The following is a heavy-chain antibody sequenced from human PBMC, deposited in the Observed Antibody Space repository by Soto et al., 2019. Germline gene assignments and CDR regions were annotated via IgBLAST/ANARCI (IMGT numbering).Heavy chain of an antibody. CDR1: GGSVSSGSYY. CDR2: IYYSGST. Sequence: SETLSLTCTVSGGSVSSGSYYWSWIRQPPGKGLEWIGYIYYSGSTNYNPSLKSRVTISVDTSKNQFSLKLSSVTAADTAVYYCARYTDTTTFDYWGQGTLVTVSS. V-gene: IGHV4-61*01. CDR3: ARYTDTTTFDY. D-gene: IGHD4-17*01. J-gene: IGHJ4*02.